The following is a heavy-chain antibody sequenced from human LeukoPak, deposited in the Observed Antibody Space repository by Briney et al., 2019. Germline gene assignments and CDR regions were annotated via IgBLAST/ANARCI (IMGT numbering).Heavy chain of an antibody. V-gene: IGHV4-4*07. D-gene: IGHD2-21*02. Sequence: SETLSLTCTVSGGSISSYYWSWIRQPAGKGLEWLGRIYTSGSTNYNPSLKSRVTMSVDTSKNQFSLELSSVTAADTAVYYCARVICGGDCYYDAFDIWGQGTMVTVSS. CDR3: ARVICGGDCYYDAFDI. CDR1: GGSISSYY. CDR2: IYTSGST. J-gene: IGHJ3*02.